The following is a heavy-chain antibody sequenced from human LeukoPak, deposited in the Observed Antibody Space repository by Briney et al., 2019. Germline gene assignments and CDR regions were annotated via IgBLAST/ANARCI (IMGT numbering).Heavy chain of an antibody. J-gene: IGHJ3*02. CDR1: GGSISSYY. D-gene: IGHD3-10*01. CDR2: VYYSGST. CDR3: ARPVSSGSYSGAFDI. Sequence: SETLSLTCTVSGGSISSYYWSWIRHPPGKGLEWIGYVYYSGSTDYNPSLESRVTISVDTSKNHFSLKLNSVTAADTAVYYCARPVSSGSYSGAFDIWGQGTSVTVSS. V-gene: IGHV4-59*01.